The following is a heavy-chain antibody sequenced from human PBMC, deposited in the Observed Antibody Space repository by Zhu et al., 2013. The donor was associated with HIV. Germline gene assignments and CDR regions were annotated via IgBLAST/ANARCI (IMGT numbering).Heavy chain of an antibody. CDR2: INPNSGGT. D-gene: IGHD1-1*01. CDR1: GGTFSSYA. Sequence: QVQLVQSGAEVKKPGSSVKVSCKASGGTFSSYAISWVRQAPGQGLEWMGWINPNSGGTNYAQKFQGRVTMTRDTSISTAHMELSRLRSDDTAVYYCARELERPSNAFDIWGQGTMVTVSS. V-gene: IGHV1-2*02. CDR3: ARELERPSNAFDI. J-gene: IGHJ3*02.